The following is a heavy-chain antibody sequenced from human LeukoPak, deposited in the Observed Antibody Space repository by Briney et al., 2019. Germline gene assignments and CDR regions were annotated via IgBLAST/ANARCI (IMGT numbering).Heavy chain of an antibody. V-gene: IGHV3-30*02. D-gene: IGHD1-26*01. CDR2: IRYDGNNK. Sequence: PGGSLRLSCAASGFTFSSYGMHWVRQAPGKGLEWVTFIRYDGNNKYFADSVKRRFTISRDNSKNTLYLQMNSLRAEDTAVYYCAKNNLVGATVEAFDIWGQGTMVTVSS. CDR3: AKNNLVGATVEAFDI. J-gene: IGHJ3*02. CDR1: GFTFSSYG.